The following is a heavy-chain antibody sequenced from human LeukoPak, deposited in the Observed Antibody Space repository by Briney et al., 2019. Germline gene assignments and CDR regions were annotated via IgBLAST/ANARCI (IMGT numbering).Heavy chain of an antibody. D-gene: IGHD3-22*01. CDR1: GGSISSYY. Sequence: SETLSLTCTVSGGSISSYYWSWIRQPPGKGLEWIGYIYYSGSTNYNPSLKSRVTISVDTSKNQFSLKLSSVTAADTAVYYCARGVDSSGYYHYFDYWGQGTLVTVSS. CDR2: IYYSGST. J-gene: IGHJ4*02. V-gene: IGHV4-59*01. CDR3: ARGVDSSGYYHYFDY.